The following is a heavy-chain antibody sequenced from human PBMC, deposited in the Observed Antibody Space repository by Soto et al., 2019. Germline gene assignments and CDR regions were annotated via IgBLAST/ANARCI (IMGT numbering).Heavy chain of an antibody. V-gene: IGHV4-59*01. Sequence: SETLSLTCTVSVGSISSYYWSWIRQPPGKGLEWMGYIYYSGSTNYNPSLKSRVTISVDTSKNQFSLKLSSVTAADTAVYYCARVGYSSSPDYYYYSGMDVWGQGTTVTVSS. D-gene: IGHD6-13*01. CDR3: ARVGYSSSPDYYYYSGMDV. CDR2: IYYSGST. CDR1: VGSISSYY. J-gene: IGHJ6*02.